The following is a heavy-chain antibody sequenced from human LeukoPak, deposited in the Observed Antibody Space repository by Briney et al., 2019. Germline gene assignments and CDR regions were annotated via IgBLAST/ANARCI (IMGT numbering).Heavy chain of an antibody. V-gene: IGHV3-48*01. CDR2: ISSGSSTV. J-gene: IGHJ4*02. CDR1: GFTFSTYS. Sequence: GGSLRLSCAASGFTFSTYSMNWVRQAPGRGVEGVSYISSGSSTVYYTDFVKGRFTISRDNAKNSLYLQMNSLRAEDTAVYYCTGDSPPDYWGQGTLVTVSS. CDR3: TGDSPPDY.